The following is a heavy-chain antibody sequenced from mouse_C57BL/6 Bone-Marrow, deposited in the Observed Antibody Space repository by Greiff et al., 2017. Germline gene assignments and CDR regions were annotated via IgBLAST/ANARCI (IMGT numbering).Heavy chain of an antibody. CDR1: GYTFTDYY. CDR2: IYPGSGNT. Sequence: VQGVESGAELVRPGASVKLSCKASGYTFTDYYINWVKQRPGQGLEWIARIYPGSGNTYYNEKFKGKATLTAEKSSSTAYMQLSSLTSEDSAVYFCARRNYYGSSGYYAMDYWGQGTSVTVSS. V-gene: IGHV1-76*01. J-gene: IGHJ4*01. D-gene: IGHD1-1*01. CDR3: ARRNYYGSSGYYAMDY.